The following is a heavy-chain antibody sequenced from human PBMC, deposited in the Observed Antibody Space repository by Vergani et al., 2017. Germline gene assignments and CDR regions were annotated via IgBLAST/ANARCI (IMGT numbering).Heavy chain of an antibody. V-gene: IGHV4-59*01. CDR3: ARISAGITIFGVVTNARFDY. J-gene: IGHJ4*02. D-gene: IGHD3-3*01. CDR1: GRSISSYY. CDR2: IYYSGST. Sequence: QVQLQESGPGLVKPSETLSLTCTVSGRSISSYYWSWIRQPPGKGLEWIGYIYYSGSTNYNPSLKSRVTISVDTSKNPFSLKLSSVTAADTAVYYCARISAGITIFGVVTNARFDYWGQGTLVTVSS.